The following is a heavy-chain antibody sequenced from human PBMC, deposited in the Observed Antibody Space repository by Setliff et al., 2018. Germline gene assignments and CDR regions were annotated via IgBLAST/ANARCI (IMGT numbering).Heavy chain of an antibody. CDR2: TIPIFGST. V-gene: IGHV1-69*05. CDR3: AREGVDTSASTYYRYYMDV. J-gene: IGHJ6*03. Sequence: SVKVSCKASGGTFSSYGISWGRQAPGQGIEWMGGTIPIFGSTNYAQKFQDRVTIITDESTSTAYMELRSLRTVDTAVYYCAREGVDTSASTYYRYYMDVWGKGTTVTVSS. D-gene: IGHD5-18*01. CDR1: GGTFSSYG.